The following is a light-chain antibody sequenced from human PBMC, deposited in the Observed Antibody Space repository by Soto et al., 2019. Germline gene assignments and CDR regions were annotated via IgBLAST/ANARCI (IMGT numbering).Light chain of an antibody. Sequence: QSVLTQPASVSGSPGQSITISCTGTSSDVGGYNYVSWYQQHPGKAPKLMIYDVSNRPSGVSNRFSGSKSGNTASLTISGLQAEDEADYYSSSYTSSSTLYVVGPGTKVT. V-gene: IGLV2-14*01. J-gene: IGLJ1*01. CDR1: SSDVGGYNY. CDR2: DVS. CDR3: SSYTSSSTLYV.